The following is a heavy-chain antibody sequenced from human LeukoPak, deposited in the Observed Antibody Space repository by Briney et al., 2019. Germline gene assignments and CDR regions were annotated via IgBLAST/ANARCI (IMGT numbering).Heavy chain of an antibody. CDR1: GGSISSYY. J-gene: IGHJ5*02. Sequence: PSETLSLTCTVSGGSISSYYWSWIRQPPGKGLEWIGYIYYSGSTNYNPSLKSRVTIPVDTSKNQFSLKLRSVTAADTAVYYCARTLLGMAGSNWFDPWGQGTLVTVSS. D-gene: IGHD7-27*01. CDR3: ARTLLGMAGSNWFDP. V-gene: IGHV4-59*08. CDR2: IYYSGST.